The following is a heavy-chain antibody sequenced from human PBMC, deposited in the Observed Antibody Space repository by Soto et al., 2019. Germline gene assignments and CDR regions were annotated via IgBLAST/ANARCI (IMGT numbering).Heavy chain of an antibody. D-gene: IGHD3-16*02. CDR2: IYYSGST. V-gene: IGHV4-59*08. Sequence: PSETLSLTCTVSGGSISSYYWSWIRQPPGKGLEWIGYIYYSGSTNYNPSLKSRVTISVDTSKSQFSLKLSSVTAADTAVYYCARQFYDDYIWGSYRQHAFDIWGQGTMVTVSS. CDR3: ARQFYDDYIWGSYRQHAFDI. J-gene: IGHJ3*02. CDR1: GGSISSYY.